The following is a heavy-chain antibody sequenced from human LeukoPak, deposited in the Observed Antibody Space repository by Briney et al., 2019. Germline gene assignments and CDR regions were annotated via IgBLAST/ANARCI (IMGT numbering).Heavy chain of an antibody. CDR1: GFTFSGYG. CDR2: ISGNSRTI. J-gene: IGHJ4*02. CDR3: ARGLLGWSPSSEGTPGV. D-gene: IGHD2-15*01. Sequence: GGSLRLSCAASGFTFSGYGMNWVRQAPGKGLEWISYISGNSRTIYYADSVKGRFTTSRDNAKNSLYLQMNSLRAEDTAVYYCARGLLGWSPSSEGTPGVWGQGTLVTVSS. V-gene: IGHV3-48*01.